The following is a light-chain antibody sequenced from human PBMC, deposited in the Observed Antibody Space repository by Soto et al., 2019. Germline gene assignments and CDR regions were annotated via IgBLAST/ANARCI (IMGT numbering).Light chain of an antibody. Sequence: QSALTQPRLVSGSPGQSVTISCTGTSSDVGDYNYVSWYQQYPGKAPKLVIYDVSKRPSGVPDRFSGSKSGNTASLTISGLQAEDEADYYCCSFAGSYTFGVFGGGTKLTVL. CDR2: DVS. V-gene: IGLV2-11*01. J-gene: IGLJ3*02. CDR3: CSFAGSYTFGV. CDR1: SSDVGDYNY.